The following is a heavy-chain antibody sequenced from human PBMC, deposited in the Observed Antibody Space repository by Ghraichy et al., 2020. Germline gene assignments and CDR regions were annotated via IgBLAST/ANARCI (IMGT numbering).Heavy chain of an antibody. CDR1: GGSISSGGYY. V-gene: IGHV4-31*03. CDR2: IYYSGST. J-gene: IGHJ6*02. Sequence: SETPSLTCTVSGGSISSGGYYWSWIRQHPGKGLEWIGYIYYSGSTYYNPSLKSRVTISVDTSKNQFSLKLSSVTAADTAVYYCARESYYDSSGYYYGMDVSGPGTTVTVSS. CDR3: ARESYYDSSGYYYGMDV. D-gene: IGHD3-22*01.